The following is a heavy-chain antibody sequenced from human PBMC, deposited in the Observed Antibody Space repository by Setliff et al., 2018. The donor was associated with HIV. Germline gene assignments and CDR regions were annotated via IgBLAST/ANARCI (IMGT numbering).Heavy chain of an antibody. V-gene: IGHV3-48*01. J-gene: IGHJ3*02. CDR3: AREGQWLIQGDYSDAFDI. CDR2: MGSNNNI. Sequence: RLSCAASGFTFSTYSMNWVRQAPGKGLEWLSYMGSNNNIYYADSVKGRFTTSRDNAMNSLYLQMSSLRVEDTAVYYCAREGQWLIQGDYSDAFDIWGLGTVVTVSS. CDR1: GFTFSTYS. D-gene: IGHD6-19*01.